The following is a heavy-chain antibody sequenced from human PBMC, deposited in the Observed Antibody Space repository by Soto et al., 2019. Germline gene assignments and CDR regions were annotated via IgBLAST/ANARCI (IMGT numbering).Heavy chain of an antibody. D-gene: IGHD3-3*01. J-gene: IGHJ6*02. V-gene: IGHV1-3*01. CDR2: INAGNGNT. CDR3: ARDLRDFWSGYYRIPQYYYYGMDV. Sequence: QVQLVQSGAEVKKPGASVKVSCKASGYTFTSYAMHWVRQAPGQRLEWMGWINAGNGNTKYSQKFQGRVTITRDTSASTAYMELSSLRSEDTAVYYCARDLRDFWSGYYRIPQYYYYGMDVWGQGTTVTVSS. CDR1: GYTFTSYA.